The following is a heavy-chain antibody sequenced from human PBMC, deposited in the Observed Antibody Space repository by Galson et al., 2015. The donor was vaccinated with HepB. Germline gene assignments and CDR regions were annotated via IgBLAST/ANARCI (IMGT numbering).Heavy chain of an antibody. CDR2: ISSSSSYI. Sequence: SLRLSCAASGFTFSSYSMNWVRQAPGKGLEWVSSISSSSSYIYYADSVKGRFTISRDNAKNSLYLQMNSLRAEDTAVYYCARVGGGSGDSSSWYGAFDIWGQGTMVTVSS. V-gene: IGHV3-21*01. CDR3: ARVGGGSGDSSSWYGAFDI. D-gene: IGHD6-13*01. CDR1: GFTFSSYS. J-gene: IGHJ3*02.